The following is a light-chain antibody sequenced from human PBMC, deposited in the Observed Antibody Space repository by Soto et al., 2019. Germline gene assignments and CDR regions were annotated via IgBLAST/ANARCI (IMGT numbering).Light chain of an antibody. Sequence: EVVLTQSPGTLSLSPGERATLSCRASQSVSNNYLAWYQQKPGQYPKLLIFGSSDRATGIPDRFSGSGSGTDFTLTNSSLEPEDFAVYYCQQYGSSPPYTFGQGTKLEIK. CDR3: QQYGSSPPYT. CDR1: QSVSNNY. CDR2: GSS. J-gene: IGKJ2*01. V-gene: IGKV3-20*01.